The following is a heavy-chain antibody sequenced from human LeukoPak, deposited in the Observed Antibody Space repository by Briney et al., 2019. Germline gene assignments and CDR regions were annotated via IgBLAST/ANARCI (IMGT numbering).Heavy chain of an antibody. CDR3: ARGTGYSSSWPIDY. V-gene: IGHV4-61*02. Sequence: SQTLSLTCTVSGGSISSGSYYWSWIRQPAGKGLEWIGRIYTSGSTNYNPSLKSRVTISVDTSKNQFSLKLSSVTAADTAVYYCARGTGYSSSWPIDYWGQGILVTVSS. CDR1: GGSISSGSYY. CDR2: IYTSGST. J-gene: IGHJ4*02. D-gene: IGHD6-13*01.